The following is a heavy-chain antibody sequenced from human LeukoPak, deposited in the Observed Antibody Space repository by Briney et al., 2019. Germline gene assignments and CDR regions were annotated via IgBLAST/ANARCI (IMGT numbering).Heavy chain of an antibody. D-gene: IGHD3-22*01. V-gene: IGHV4-59*01. Sequence: SETLSLTCTVSGGSISSYYWSWIRQPPGKGLEWIGYIYYSGSTNYNPSLKSRVTISVDTSKNQFSLKLSSVTAADTAVYSCARGDVYYDSSGYYYWFDPWGQGTLVTVSS. CDR3: ARGDVYYDSSGYYYWFDP. CDR1: GGSISSYY. J-gene: IGHJ5*02. CDR2: IYYSGST.